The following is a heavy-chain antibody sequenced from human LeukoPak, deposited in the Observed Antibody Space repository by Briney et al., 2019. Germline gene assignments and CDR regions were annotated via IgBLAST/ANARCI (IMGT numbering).Heavy chain of an antibody. CDR2: ISSSGSTI. D-gene: IGHD3-3*01. CDR1: GFTFSDYY. V-gene: IGHV3-11*01. Sequence: GGSLRLSCAASGFTFSDYYMSWIRRAPGKGLEWVSYISSSGSTIYYADSVKGRFTISRDNAKNSLYLQMNSLRAEDTAVYYCARDRLRIFGVVTYMFDYWGQGTLVTVSS. CDR3: ARDRLRIFGVVTYMFDY. J-gene: IGHJ4*02.